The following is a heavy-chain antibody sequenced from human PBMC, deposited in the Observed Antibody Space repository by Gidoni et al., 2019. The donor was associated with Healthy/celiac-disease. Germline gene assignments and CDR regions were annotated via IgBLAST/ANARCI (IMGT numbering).Heavy chain of an antibody. V-gene: IGHV3-21*01. CDR1: GFTFSSYS. CDR3: ARDRAGYSSSSFGY. J-gene: IGHJ4*02. CDR2: ISSSSSYI. D-gene: IGHD6-6*01. Sequence: EVQLVESGGGLVKPGGSLSLSCAASGFTFSSYSMNWVRQAPGKGLEWVSSISSSSSYIYYADSVKGRFTISRENAKNSLYLQMNSLRAEDTAVYYCARDRAGYSSSSFGYWGQGTLVTVSS.